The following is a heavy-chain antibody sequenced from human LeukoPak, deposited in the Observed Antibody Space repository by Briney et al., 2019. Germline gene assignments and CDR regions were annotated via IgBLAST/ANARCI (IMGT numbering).Heavy chain of an antibody. CDR2: IYYSGST. J-gene: IGHJ5*02. V-gene: IGHV4-30-4*08. CDR3: ARGASLEWLYWFDP. Sequence: PSETLSLTCTVSGGSISSGDYYWSWIRQPPGKGLEWIGYIYYSGSTYCNPSLKSRVTISVDTSKNQFSLKLSSVTAADTAVYYCARGASLEWLYWFDPWGQGTLVTVSS. D-gene: IGHD3-3*01. CDR1: GGSISSGDYY.